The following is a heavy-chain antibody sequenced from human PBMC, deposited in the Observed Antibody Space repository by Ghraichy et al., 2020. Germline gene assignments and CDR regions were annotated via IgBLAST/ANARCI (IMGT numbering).Heavy chain of an antibody. CDR2: ISSSSSYI. J-gene: IGHJ6*02. CDR1: GFTFSSYS. V-gene: IGHV3-21*01. Sequence: GGSLRLSCAASGFTFSSYSMNWVRQAPGKGLEWVSSISSSSSYIYYADSVKGRFTISRDNAKNSLYLQMNSLRAEDTAVYYCARDLVVVPAARRYYYGMDVWGQGTTVTVSS. CDR3: ARDLVVVPAARRYYYGMDV. D-gene: IGHD2-2*01.